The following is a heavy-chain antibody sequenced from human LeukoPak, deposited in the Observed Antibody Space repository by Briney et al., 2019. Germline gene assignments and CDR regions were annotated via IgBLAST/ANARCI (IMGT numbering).Heavy chain of an antibody. J-gene: IGHJ4*01. D-gene: IGHD3-3*01. CDR1: GFTFSSYD. CDR2: ISGSGGST. Sequence: GGSLRLSCAASGFTFSSYDMSWVRQAPGKGLEWVSAISGSGGSTYYADSVKGRFTISRDNSKNTLYLQMNSLRAEDTAVYYCAKVATIFGVVIIASGYYFDYWGHGTLVTVSS. CDR3: AKVATIFGVVIIASGYYFDY. V-gene: IGHV3-23*01.